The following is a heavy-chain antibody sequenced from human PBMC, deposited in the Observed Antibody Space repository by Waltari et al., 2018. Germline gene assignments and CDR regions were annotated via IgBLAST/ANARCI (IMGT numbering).Heavy chain of an antibody. D-gene: IGHD2-2*01. CDR2: IKQDGSEK. Sequence: SWVRQAPGKGLEWVANIKQDGSEKYYVDSVKGRFTISRDNAKNSLYLQMNSLRAEDTAVYYCARDPRATKTSSYWGQGTLVTVSS. J-gene: IGHJ4*02. CDR3: ARDPRATKTSSY. V-gene: IGHV3-7*01.